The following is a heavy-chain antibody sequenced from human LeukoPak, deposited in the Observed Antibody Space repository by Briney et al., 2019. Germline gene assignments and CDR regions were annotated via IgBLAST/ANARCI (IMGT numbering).Heavy chain of an antibody. Sequence: ASVKVSCKASGYTFTSYAMHWVRQAPGQRLEWMGWINAGNGNTKYSQKFQGRVTITRDTSASTAYMELSSLRSEDTAVYHCARARTMVRGVIITGYYYGMDVWGKGTTVTVSS. J-gene: IGHJ6*04. CDR1: GYTFTSYA. V-gene: IGHV1-3*01. D-gene: IGHD3-10*01. CDR2: INAGNGNT. CDR3: ARARTMVRGVIITGYYYGMDV.